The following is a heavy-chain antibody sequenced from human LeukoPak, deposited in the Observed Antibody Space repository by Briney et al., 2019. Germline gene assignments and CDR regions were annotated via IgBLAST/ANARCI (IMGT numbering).Heavy chain of an antibody. V-gene: IGHV4-59*01. CDR1: GGSISSYY. Sequence: SETLSLTSTVSGGSISSYYWSWIRQPPGKGLEWIGYIYYSGSTNYNPSLKSRVTISVDTSKNQFSLKLSSVTAADTAVYYCARALNHYYYYYYMDVWGKGTTVTVSS. CDR3: ARALNHYYYYYYMDV. D-gene: IGHD1-14*01. J-gene: IGHJ6*03. CDR2: IYYSGST.